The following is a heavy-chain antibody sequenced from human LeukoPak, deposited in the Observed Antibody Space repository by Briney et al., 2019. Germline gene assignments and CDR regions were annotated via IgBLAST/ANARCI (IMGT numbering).Heavy chain of an antibody. CDR3: ADLDYYDSSGYRYYFEY. J-gene: IGHJ4*02. V-gene: IGHV3-30*02. D-gene: IGHD3-22*01. CDR2: IRYDGSNK. Sequence: GGSLRLSCAASGFTFSSYGMHWVRQAPGKGLEWVAFIRYDGSNKYYADSVKGRFTISRDNSKNTLYLQMNSLRAEDTAVYYCADLDYYDSSGYRYYFEYWGQGTLVTVSS. CDR1: GFTFSSYG.